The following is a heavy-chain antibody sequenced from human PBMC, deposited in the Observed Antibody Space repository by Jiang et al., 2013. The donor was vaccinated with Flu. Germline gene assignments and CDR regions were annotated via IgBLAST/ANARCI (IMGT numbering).Heavy chain of an antibody. Sequence: GAEVKKPGASVKVSCKASGYTFTGYYMHWVRQAPGQGLEWMGWINPNSGGTNYAQKFQGWVTMTRDTSISTAYMELSRLRSDDTAVYYCARLGYGDYGGFDYWGQGTLVTVSS. CDR3: ARLGYGDYGGFDY. D-gene: IGHD4-17*01. CDR1: GYTFTGYY. V-gene: IGHV1-2*04. J-gene: IGHJ4*02. CDR2: INPNSGGT.